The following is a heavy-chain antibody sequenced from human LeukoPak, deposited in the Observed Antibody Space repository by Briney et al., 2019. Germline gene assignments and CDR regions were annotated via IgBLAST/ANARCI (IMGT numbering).Heavy chain of an antibody. CDR3: AAVGCSSTSCSNWFDP. V-gene: IGHV1-58*02. Sequence: GTSVKVSCKASGFTFTSSAMQWVRQARGQRLEWIGWIVVGSGNTNYAQKFQERVTITRDMSTSTAYMELSSLRSEDTAVYYCAAVGCSSTSCSNWFDPWGQGTLVTVSS. D-gene: IGHD2-2*01. CDR2: IVVGSGNT. CDR1: GFTFTSSA. J-gene: IGHJ5*02.